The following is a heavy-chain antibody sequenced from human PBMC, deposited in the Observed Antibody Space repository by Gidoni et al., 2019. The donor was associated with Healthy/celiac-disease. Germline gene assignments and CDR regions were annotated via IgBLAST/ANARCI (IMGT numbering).Heavy chain of an antibody. D-gene: IGHD3-10*01. J-gene: IGHJ4*02. Sequence: QLHLQESGPGLVKSSETLSLTCTVSGGSISSSRYYWGWIRQPPGKGLEWIGSIYYSGSNYYNPSLKSRDTISVDTSKNQFSLKLSSVTAADTAVYYCARGRDGSGRYFPPPNVYFDYWGQGTLVTVSS. CDR1: GGSISSSRYY. CDR3: ARGRDGSGRYFPPPNVYFDY. V-gene: IGHV4-39*01. CDR2: IYYSGSN.